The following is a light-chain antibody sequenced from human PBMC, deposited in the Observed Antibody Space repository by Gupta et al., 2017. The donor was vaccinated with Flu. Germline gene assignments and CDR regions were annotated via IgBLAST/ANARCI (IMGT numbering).Light chain of an antibody. Sequence: SYELTQPPSVSVSPGQTARITCSGDALPNQYTYWYQQKPGQAPILVIYKDNERPSGIPERFSGSSSVTTVTLTISGVQAEDEADYYCQSADSSAIWVFGGGTKLTVL. J-gene: IGLJ3*02. V-gene: IGLV3-25*02. CDR3: QSADSSAIWV. CDR1: ALPNQY. CDR2: KDN.